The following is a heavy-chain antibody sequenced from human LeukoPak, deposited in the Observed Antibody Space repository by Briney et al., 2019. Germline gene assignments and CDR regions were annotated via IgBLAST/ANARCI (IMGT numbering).Heavy chain of an antibody. D-gene: IGHD5-18*01. CDR2: IIPILGIA. V-gene: IGHV1-69*04. CDR3: ATWDTAMWYFDY. CDR1: GGTFSTYA. Sequence: GASVKVSCKASGGTFSTYAISWVRQAPGQGLEWMGRIIPILGIANYAQKFQGRVTMTEGTSTDTAYMELSSLRSEDTAVYYCATWDTAMWYFDYWGQGTLVTVSS. J-gene: IGHJ4*02.